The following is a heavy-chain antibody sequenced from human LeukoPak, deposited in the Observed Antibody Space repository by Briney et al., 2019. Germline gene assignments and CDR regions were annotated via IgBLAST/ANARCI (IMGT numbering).Heavy chain of an antibody. CDR1: GFTFSSYS. Sequence: GGSLRLSCAASGFTFSSYSMNWVRQAPGKGLEWVSSISSSSSYIYHADSVKGRFTISRDNAKNLLYLQMNSLRAEDTAVYYCVGFGVVIPNWFDPWGQGTLVTVSS. J-gene: IGHJ5*02. CDR2: ISSSSSYI. CDR3: VGFGVVIPNWFDP. V-gene: IGHV3-21*01. D-gene: IGHD3-3*01.